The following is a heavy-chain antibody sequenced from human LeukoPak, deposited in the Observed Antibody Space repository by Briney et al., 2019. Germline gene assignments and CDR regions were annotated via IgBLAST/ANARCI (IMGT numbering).Heavy chain of an antibody. V-gene: IGHV1-2*02. CDR2: INPNSGGT. CDR1: EYTFTGYY. D-gene: IGHD3-10*01. J-gene: IGHJ4*02. CDR3: ARGNHYGSGSYRWIGYY. Sequence: GASVKVSCKASEYTFTGYYIHWVRQAPGQGLEWMGWINPNSGGTNYAQKFQRRVTMTRDTSISTAYMELSRLISDDTAVYYCARGNHYGSGSYRWIGYYWGQGTLVTVFS.